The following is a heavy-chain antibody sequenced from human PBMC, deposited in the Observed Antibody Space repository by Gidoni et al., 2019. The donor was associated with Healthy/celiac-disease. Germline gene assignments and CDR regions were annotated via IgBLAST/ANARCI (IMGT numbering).Heavy chain of an antibody. CDR3: ARHAAWPPTRGDAFDI. D-gene: IGHD3-10*01. CDR1: GYSFTSYL. CDR2: IYPGDSDT. Sequence: EVQLVQSGAEVKKHGESLKISCKGSGYSFTSYLSGWVRQMPGKGLEWMGIIYPGDSDTRYSPSFKGKVTISADKSISTAYLQWSSLKASDTAMYYCARHAAWPPTRGDAFDIWGQGTMVTVSS. J-gene: IGHJ3*02. V-gene: IGHV5-51*01.